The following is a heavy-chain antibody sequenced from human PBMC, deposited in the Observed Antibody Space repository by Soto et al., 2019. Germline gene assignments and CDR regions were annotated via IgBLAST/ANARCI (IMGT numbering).Heavy chain of an antibody. CDR3: ARVRGGARYVYDFDI. CDR1: GGSISSYY. Sequence: SETLSLTCTVSGGSISSYYWSWIRQPPGKGLEWIGYIYYSGSTNYNPALKSRVTIPVDTSKNQFSLKLSSVTAADTAVYYCARVRGGARYVYDFDIWGQGTMVTVSS. J-gene: IGHJ3*02. V-gene: IGHV4-59*01. CDR2: IYYSGST. D-gene: IGHD6-6*01.